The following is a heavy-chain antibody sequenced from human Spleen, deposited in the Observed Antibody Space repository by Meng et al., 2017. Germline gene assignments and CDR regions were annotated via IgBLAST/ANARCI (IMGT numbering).Heavy chain of an antibody. V-gene: IGHV3-21*04. D-gene: IGHD1-1*01. Sequence: GGSLRLSCAASGFTFSSYSMNWVRQAPGKGLEWVSSISSSSSYIYYADSVKGRFTISRDNAKNSLYLQMNSLRSEDTALYFCAKGTGVTNWAHDYWGQGTLVTVSS. CDR3: AKGTGVTNWAHDY. CDR2: ISSSSSYI. J-gene: IGHJ4*02. CDR1: GFTFSSYS.